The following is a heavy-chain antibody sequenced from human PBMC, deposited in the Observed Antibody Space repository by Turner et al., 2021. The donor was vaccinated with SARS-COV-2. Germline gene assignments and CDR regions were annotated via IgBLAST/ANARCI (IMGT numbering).Heavy chain of an antibody. CDR2: IFYDGSEK. D-gene: IGHD6-19*01. V-gene: IGHV3-33*01. CDR3: ARDPPSSGWKLDS. J-gene: IGHJ4*02. CDR1: GFSFSTHA. Sequence: QVQLVESGGGLVQPGRSLRLSCSASGFSFSTHAMHWVRQAPGKGLEWVGFIFYDGSEKYYIDSVKGRLTIYRDKYKNTVYLEMNSLRAEDTAIYYCARDPPSSGWKLDSWGQGTLVTVSS.